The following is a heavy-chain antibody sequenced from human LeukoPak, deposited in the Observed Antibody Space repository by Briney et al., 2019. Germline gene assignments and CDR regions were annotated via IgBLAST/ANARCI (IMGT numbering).Heavy chain of an antibody. CDR3: TRNLGV. D-gene: IGHD7-27*01. J-gene: IGHJ6*02. V-gene: IGHV3-74*01. Sequence: PGGSLRLSCVASGFPFNTYWMHWIRQTPGKGLVWVSQINSDGSFSSYADSVKGRFTNSRDNAKNTLYLQMNSLRADDTALYFCTRNLGVWGQGTTVTVSS. CDR2: INSDGSFS. CDR1: GFPFNTYW.